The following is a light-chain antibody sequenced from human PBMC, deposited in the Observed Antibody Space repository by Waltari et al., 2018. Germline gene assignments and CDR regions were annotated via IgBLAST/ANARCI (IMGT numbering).Light chain of an antibody. V-gene: IGLV2-14*01. Sequence: QSALTQPASVSGSPGQSITISCTGTRSDVGGHNSVSLYQQYPGKAPTLIIYEVTKRPSGVSDRFSGSKSGNTASLTISGLQAEDEADYHCCSYTSATTLRVFGGGTRLTV. CDR3: CSYTSATTLRV. J-gene: IGLJ7*01. CDR1: RSDVGGHNS. CDR2: EVT.